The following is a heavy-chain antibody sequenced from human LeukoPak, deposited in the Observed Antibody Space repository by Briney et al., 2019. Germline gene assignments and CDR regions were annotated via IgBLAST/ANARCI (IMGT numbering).Heavy chain of an antibody. CDR1: GFTFGSYS. CDR3: ARVGLSSGCDF. J-gene: IGHJ4*02. D-gene: IGHD6-19*01. CDR2: ISSNGGST. V-gene: IGHV3-64*01. Sequence: GGSLRLSCTASGFTFGSYSMHWVRQAPGKGLEFVSAISSNGGSTYYANSVKGRFTISRDNSKNTLYLQMGSLRAEDLAVYYCARVGLSSGCDFWGQGTLVTVSS.